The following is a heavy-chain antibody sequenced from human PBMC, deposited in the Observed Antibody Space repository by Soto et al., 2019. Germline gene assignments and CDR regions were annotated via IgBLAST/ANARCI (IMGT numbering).Heavy chain of an antibody. CDR3: ARYTLTGDDAFDI. CDR2: ISAYNGNT. Sequence: ASVKVSCNASGYTFTSYGISWVRQAPGQGLEWMGWISAYNGNTNYAQKLQGRVTMTTDTSTSTAYMELRSLRSDDTAVSYCARYTLTGDDAFDIWGQGTRVTVSS. V-gene: IGHV1-18*01. D-gene: IGHD7-27*01. CDR1: GYTFTSYG. J-gene: IGHJ3*02.